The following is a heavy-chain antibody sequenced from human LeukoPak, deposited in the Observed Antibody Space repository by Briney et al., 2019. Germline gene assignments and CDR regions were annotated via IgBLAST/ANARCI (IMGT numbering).Heavy chain of an antibody. Sequence: ASVKVSCKASGGTFTSYAITWVRQAPGQGLEWMGGIIPIFGAANYAQKFQGRVTIIADKSTSTAYMELSSLRSEDTAVYYCARTKAVAGTRLGYYYYYMDVWGKGTTVTVSS. D-gene: IGHD6-19*01. CDR3: ARTKAVAGTRLGYYYYYMDV. V-gene: IGHV1-69*06. CDR1: GGTFTSYA. J-gene: IGHJ6*03. CDR2: IIPIFGAA.